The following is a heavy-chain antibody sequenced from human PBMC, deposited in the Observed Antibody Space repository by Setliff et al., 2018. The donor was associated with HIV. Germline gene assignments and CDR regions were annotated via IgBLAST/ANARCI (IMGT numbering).Heavy chain of an antibody. CDR3: AHSGRELRGPYFDY. V-gene: IGHV2-5*01. D-gene: IGHD1-7*01. J-gene: IGHJ4*02. CDR2: LYWNDDK. Sequence: GPTLVNPTQTLTLTCDFSGFSLSTSGVGVGWIRQPPGKALEWVALLYWNDDKRYSPSLRNRLTITRDTSKKRIVLTVASLNRADSATYYCAHSGRELRGPYFDYWGQGIQVTVSS. CDR1: GFSLSTSGVG.